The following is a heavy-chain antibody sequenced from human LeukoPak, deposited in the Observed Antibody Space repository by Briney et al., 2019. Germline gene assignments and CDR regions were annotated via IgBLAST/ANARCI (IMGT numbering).Heavy chain of an antibody. Sequence: KASETLSLTCTVSGGSISSYYWSWIRQPPGKGLEWIGYIYYSESTNYNPSLKSRVTISVDTSKNQFSLKLSSVTAADTAVYYCARDSGGIFGVVIGYDAFDIWGQGTMVTVSS. CDR1: GGSISSYY. V-gene: IGHV4-59*12. J-gene: IGHJ3*02. D-gene: IGHD3-3*01. CDR3: ARDSGGIFGVVIGYDAFDI. CDR2: IYYSEST.